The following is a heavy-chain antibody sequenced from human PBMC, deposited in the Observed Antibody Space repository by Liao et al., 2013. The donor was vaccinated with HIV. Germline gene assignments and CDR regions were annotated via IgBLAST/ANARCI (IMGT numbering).Heavy chain of an antibody. Sequence: QVQLQESGPGLVKPSETLSLTCTVSGGSISSSYWSWIRQPAGKGLEWIGRIYTSGSTNYNPSLKSRVTISVDTSKNQFSLKLNSVTAADTAVYYCARATNWESTGYNWFDPWGQGTLVTVSS. CDR1: GGSISSSY. CDR2: IYTSGST. CDR3: ARATNWESTGYNWFDP. J-gene: IGHJ5*02. D-gene: IGHD7-27*01. V-gene: IGHV4-4*07.